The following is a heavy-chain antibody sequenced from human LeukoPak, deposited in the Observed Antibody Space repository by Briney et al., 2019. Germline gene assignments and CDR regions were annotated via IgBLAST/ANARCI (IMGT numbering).Heavy chain of an antibody. D-gene: IGHD3-10*01. J-gene: IGHJ6*03. CDR1: GGSISSSSYY. Sequence: SETLSLTCTVSGGSISSSSYYWGWIRQPPGKGLEWIGSIYYSGSTYYNPSLKSRVTISVDTSKNQFSLKLSSVTAADTAVYYCARVYGSGSYYNGYYYMDVWGKGTTVTVSS. CDR2: IYYSGST. V-gene: IGHV4-39*01. CDR3: ARVYGSGSYYNGYYYMDV.